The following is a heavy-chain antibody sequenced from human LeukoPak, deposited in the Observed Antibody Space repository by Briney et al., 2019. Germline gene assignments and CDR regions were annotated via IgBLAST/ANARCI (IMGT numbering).Heavy chain of an antibody. D-gene: IGHD3-22*01. J-gene: IGHJ4*02. CDR3: AKDAPDYYDCSIDY. CDR1: GFTFSSYA. Sequence: HPGGSLRLSCAASGFTFSSYAMSWVRQAPGKGLEWVSAISGSGGSTYYADSVKGRFTISRDNSKNTLYLQMNSLRAGDTAVYYCAKDAPDYYDCSIDYWGQGTLVTVSS. CDR2: ISGSGGST. V-gene: IGHV3-23*01.